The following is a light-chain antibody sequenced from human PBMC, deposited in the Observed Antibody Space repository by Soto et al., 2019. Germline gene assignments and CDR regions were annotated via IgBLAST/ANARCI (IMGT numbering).Light chain of an antibody. V-gene: IGLV2-11*01. J-gene: IGLJ1*01. Sequence: QSALTQPRSVSGSPGQSVTISCTGTSSDVGGYDYVSWYQHHPGKAPKVTIYDASKRPSGVPDRFSGSKSGNTASLTISGLQADDEADYYCSSFVGPYTYVFGTGTKLTVL. CDR1: SSDVGGYDY. CDR2: DAS. CDR3: SSFVGPYTYV.